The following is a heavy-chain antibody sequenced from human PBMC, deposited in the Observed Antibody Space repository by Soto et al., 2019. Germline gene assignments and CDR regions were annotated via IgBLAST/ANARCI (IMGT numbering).Heavy chain of an antibody. V-gene: IGHV3-11*01. J-gene: IGHJ4*02. Sequence: PGGSLRLSCAASGYTFSDYYMSWIRQAPGKWLEWISYIDTSGTKIYYADSVKGRFTITSDNANNSLYLEMNSLRDEYTAVYYCASHYDMWSGYLSPVDYWGQGTLVTVSS. D-gene: IGHD3-3*01. CDR3: ASHYDMWSGYLSPVDY. CDR1: GYTFSDYY. CDR2: IDTSGTKI.